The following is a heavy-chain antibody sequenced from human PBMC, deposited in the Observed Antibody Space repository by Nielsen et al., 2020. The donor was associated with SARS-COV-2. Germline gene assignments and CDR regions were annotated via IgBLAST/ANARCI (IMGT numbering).Heavy chain of an antibody. CDR1: GFTFSIYS. CDR2: LSSSSSYI. J-gene: IGHJ6*02. CDR3: ARDRRSYSTLVRGIVTYLDNYYSIDV. D-gene: IGHD3-10*01. V-gene: IGHV3-21*01. Sequence: GESLKISCAASGFTFSIYSMNWVRQAPGKGLEWVSSLSSSSSYIYYADSVKGRFTISRDNSQKTLYLQMNSLRAEDTAVYYCARDRRSYSTLVRGIVTYLDNYYSIDVWGRGTTVTVSS.